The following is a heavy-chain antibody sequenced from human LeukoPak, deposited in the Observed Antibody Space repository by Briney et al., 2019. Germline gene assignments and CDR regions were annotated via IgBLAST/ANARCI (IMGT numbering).Heavy chain of an antibody. J-gene: IGHJ4*02. Sequence: SETLSLTCAVYGGSFSGYYWSWIRQPPGKGLEWIGEINHSGSTNYNPSLKSRVTVSVDTSKNQFSLKLSSVTAADTAVYYCARLTGYYPYYFDYWGQGTLVTVSS. D-gene: IGHD3-9*01. CDR1: GGSFSGYY. CDR3: ARLTGYYPYYFDY. CDR2: INHSGST. V-gene: IGHV4-34*01.